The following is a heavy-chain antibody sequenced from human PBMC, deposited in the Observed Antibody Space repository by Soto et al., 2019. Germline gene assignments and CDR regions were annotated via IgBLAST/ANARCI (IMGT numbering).Heavy chain of an antibody. D-gene: IGHD5-12*01. CDR2: IYYSRST. Sequence: SETLSLTCTVSVVSISSYYWSWIRQPPGKGLEWIGYIYYSRSTNYNPSLKSRVTLSVDTSKNQSSLKLISVTAADTAVYYCATLEGGYSGYDYYYYYGMDVWGQGTMVTVSS. CDR3: ATLEGGYSGYDYYYYYGMDV. J-gene: IGHJ6*01. V-gene: IGHV4-59*01. CDR1: VVSISSYY.